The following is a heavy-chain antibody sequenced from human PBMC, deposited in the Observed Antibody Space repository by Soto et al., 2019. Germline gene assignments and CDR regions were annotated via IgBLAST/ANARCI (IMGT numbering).Heavy chain of an antibody. CDR3: ARSPVPAAMSHNWFDP. Sequence: KQSQTLSLTCAVYGGSFSGYYWSWIRQPPGKGLEWIGEINHSGSTNYNPSLKSRVTISVDTSKNQFSLKLSSVTAADTAVYYCARSPVPAAMSHNWFDPWGQGTLVTVSS. CDR1: GGSFSGYY. CDR2: INHSGST. V-gene: IGHV4-34*01. J-gene: IGHJ5*02. D-gene: IGHD2-2*01.